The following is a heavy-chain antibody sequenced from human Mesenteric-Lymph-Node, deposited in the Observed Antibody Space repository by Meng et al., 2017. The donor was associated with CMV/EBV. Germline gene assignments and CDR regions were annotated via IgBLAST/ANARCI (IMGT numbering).Heavy chain of an antibody. Sequence: SETLSLTCTVSGGSISSYYWSWIRQPPGKGLEWIGYIYYSGSTNYNPSLKSRVTISVDTSKNQFSPKLNSVTAADTAFYYCARGGTITANWFDPWGQGTLVTVSS. D-gene: IGHD5-24*01. CDR1: GGSISSYY. CDR3: ARGGTITANWFDP. CDR2: IYYSGST. J-gene: IGHJ5*02. V-gene: IGHV4-59*01.